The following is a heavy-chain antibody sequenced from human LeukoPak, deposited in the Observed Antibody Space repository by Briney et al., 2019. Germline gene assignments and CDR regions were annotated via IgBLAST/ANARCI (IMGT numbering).Heavy chain of an antibody. D-gene: IGHD3-22*01. J-gene: IGHJ3*02. V-gene: IGHV4-59*01. Sequence: SETLSLTCTVSGGSIISYYCSWIRQPPGKRLEWIGYIYYSGSTNYNPSLKSRVTISVDTSKNQFSLKLSSVTAADTAVYYCARARGSGYLDAFDIWGQGTMVTVSS. CDR1: GGSIISYY. CDR3: ARARGSGYLDAFDI. CDR2: IYYSGST.